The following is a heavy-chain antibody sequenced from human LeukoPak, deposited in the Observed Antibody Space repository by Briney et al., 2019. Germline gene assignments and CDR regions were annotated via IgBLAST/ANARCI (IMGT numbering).Heavy chain of an antibody. V-gene: IGHV2-5*02. CDR1: GFSLSTSGVG. Sequence: SGPTLVNPTQTLTLTCTFSGFSLSTSGVGVGWIRQPPGKALEWLALIYWDDDKRYSPSLKSRHTITKDTSKNQVVLTMTNMDPVDTATYYCAHRPPGPLWFGSHFDYWGQGTLVTVSS. J-gene: IGHJ4*02. CDR2: IYWDDDK. D-gene: IGHD3-10*01. CDR3: AHRPPGPLWFGSHFDY.